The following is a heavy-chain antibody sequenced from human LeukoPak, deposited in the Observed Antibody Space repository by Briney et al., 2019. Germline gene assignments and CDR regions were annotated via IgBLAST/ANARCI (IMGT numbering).Heavy chain of an antibody. CDR3: ARDSSYYDILTGYFDY. V-gene: IGHV4-59*01. CDR2: IYYSGST. CDR1: GGSISSYY. J-gene: IGHJ4*02. D-gene: IGHD3-9*01. Sequence: SQTLSLTCAVSGGSISSYYWSWIRQPPGKGLEWIGYIYYSGSTSYNPSLKSRVAISVDTSKNQFSLKLSSVTAADTAVYYCARDSSYYDILTGYFDYWGQGTLVTVSS.